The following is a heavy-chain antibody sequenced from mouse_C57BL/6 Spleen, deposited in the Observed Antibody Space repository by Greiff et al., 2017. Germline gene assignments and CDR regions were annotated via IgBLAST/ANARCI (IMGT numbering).Heavy chain of an antibody. D-gene: IGHD2-5*01. CDR1: GYTFTSYW. CDR2: IDPSDSYT. CDR3: ARSLGPYYSNPFDY. Sequence: VQLQQPGAELVMPGASVKLSCKASGYTFTSYWMHWVKQRPGQGLEWIGEIDPSDSYTNYNQKFKGKSTLTVDKSSSTAYMQLSSLTSEDSAVYYCARSLGPYYSNPFDYWGQGTTLTVSS. J-gene: IGHJ2*01. V-gene: IGHV1-69*01.